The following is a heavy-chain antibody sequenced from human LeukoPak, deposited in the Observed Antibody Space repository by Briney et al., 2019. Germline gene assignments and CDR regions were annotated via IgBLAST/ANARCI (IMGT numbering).Heavy chain of an antibody. CDR1: GGSINYYY. D-gene: IGHD2-21*01. CDR3: ARAYCGGDCYFDS. J-gene: IGHJ4*02. V-gene: IGHV4-59*01. Sequence: SETLSLTCTVSGGSINYYYWNWIRQPPGKGLEWIGYLYYSGSTNYNPSLKSRGTISVDTSKNQFSLKLSSVTAADTAVYYCARAYCGGDCYFDSWGQGTLVTVSS. CDR2: LYYSGST.